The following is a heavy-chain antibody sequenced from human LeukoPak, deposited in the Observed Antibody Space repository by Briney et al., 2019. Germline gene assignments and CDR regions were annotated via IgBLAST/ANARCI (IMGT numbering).Heavy chain of an antibody. V-gene: IGHV3-23*01. Sequence: GGSLRLSCVGSPVTFGTSAMSWVRQAPGKGLEWVSAVSAGGSNTYYADSVEGRFTISRDNSKDTLYLHMDSLRVEDTAQYFCARINCSGGTCYDYFDDWGQGTLVIVSS. CDR1: PVTFGTSA. CDR3: ARINCSGGTCYDYFDD. J-gene: IGHJ4*02. CDR2: VSAGGSNT. D-gene: IGHD2-15*01.